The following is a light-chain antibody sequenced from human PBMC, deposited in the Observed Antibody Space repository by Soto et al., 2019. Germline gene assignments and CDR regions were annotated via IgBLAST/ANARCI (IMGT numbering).Light chain of an antibody. J-gene: IGKJ1*01. CDR2: AAS. CDR3: HLSYSTPRT. CDR1: QNIDNY. V-gene: IGKV1-39*01. Sequence: DIQMTQSPSSLSAAVGDRVTITCRASQNIDNYLTWYQQRPGKAPKLLIYAASTLQRGIPSRFSCSGSGTDFRRTISCLQPEDLATYYCHLSYSTPRTFGQGPKVESK.